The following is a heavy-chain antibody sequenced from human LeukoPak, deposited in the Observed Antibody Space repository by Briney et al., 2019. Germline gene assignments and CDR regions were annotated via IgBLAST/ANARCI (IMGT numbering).Heavy chain of an antibody. D-gene: IGHD2-2*01. J-gene: IGHJ4*02. Sequence: SVKVSCKASGGTFSSYAISWVRQAPGQGLEWMGGIIPIFGTANYAQKFQGRVMITTDESTSTAYMELSSLRSEDTAVYYCARVRSAYCSSTSCPFDYWGQGTLVTVSS. CDR3: ARVRSAYCSSTSCPFDY. V-gene: IGHV1-69*05. CDR2: IIPIFGTA. CDR1: GGTFSSYA.